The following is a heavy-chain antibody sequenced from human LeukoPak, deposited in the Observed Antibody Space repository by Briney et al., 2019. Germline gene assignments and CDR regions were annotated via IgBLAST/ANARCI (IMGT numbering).Heavy chain of an antibody. D-gene: IGHD3-22*01. Sequence: SETLSLTCTVSGGSISSYYWRWIRQPAGKGLEWIGRIYSSGSTNYNPSLKSRVTMSVDTSKNQFSLKLMTVTAADTAVYYFSGEVRSSGYFLDYWGQGTLVSVSS. CDR3: SGEVRSSGYFLDY. CDR1: GGSISSYY. J-gene: IGHJ4*02. V-gene: IGHV4-4*07. CDR2: IYSSGST.